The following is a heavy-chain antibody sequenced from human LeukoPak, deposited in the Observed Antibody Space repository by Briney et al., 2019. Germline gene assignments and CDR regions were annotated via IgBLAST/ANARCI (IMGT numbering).Heavy chain of an antibody. Sequence: SQPLSLTCAVSGGSISSGGYSWSWIRQPPGKGLEWIGYIYHSGSTYYNPSLKSRVTISVDRSKNQFSLKLSSVTAADTAVYYCARGITMVRGAYNWFDPWGQGTLVTVSS. CDR1: GGSISSGGYS. CDR2: IYHSGST. J-gene: IGHJ5*02. D-gene: IGHD3-10*01. CDR3: ARGITMVRGAYNWFDP. V-gene: IGHV4-30-2*01.